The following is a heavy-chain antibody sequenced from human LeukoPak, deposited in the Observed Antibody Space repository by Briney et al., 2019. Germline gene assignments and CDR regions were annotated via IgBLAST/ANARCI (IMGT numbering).Heavy chain of an antibody. V-gene: IGHV3-33*01. CDR3: ARGHDYYTTY. D-gene: IGHD4/OR15-4a*01. CDR1: GFTFSNHG. Sequence: GGLRLSCAASGFTFSNHGMHGVRQAPGKGPEGVALIWYDGSNKYYGDSVKGRFTISRDNSKNTVYLQMNSLRAEDTGVYDCARGHDYYTTYWGQGILVTVSS. CDR2: IWYDGSNK. J-gene: IGHJ4*02.